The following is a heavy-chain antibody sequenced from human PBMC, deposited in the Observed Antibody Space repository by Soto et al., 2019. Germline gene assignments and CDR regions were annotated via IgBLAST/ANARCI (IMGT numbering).Heavy chain of an antibody. V-gene: IGHV3-23*01. D-gene: IGHD2-21*02. Sequence: EVQLLESGVGLVQPGGSLRLSCAASGLTFSNYGMTWVRQAPGKGLEWVSAISGSGDTYNVDSLKGRFSISRDNSKSTLFLQMNSLRAEDTAVYYCATYGGDSGGFEYFKHWGQGTLVTVSS. CDR1: GLTFSNYG. J-gene: IGHJ1*01. CDR2: ISGSGDT. CDR3: ATYGGDSGGFEYFKH.